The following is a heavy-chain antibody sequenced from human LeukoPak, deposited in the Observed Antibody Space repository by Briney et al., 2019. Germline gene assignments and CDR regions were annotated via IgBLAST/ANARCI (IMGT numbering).Heavy chain of an antibody. Sequence: SGGSLRLSCAASGFTFSSYWMHWVRQAPGKGLVWVSRINSDGSSTSYADSVKGRFTISRDNAKNTLYLQMNSLRAEDTAVYYCARVVSSGYYYGHDWFDPWGQGTLVTVSS. J-gene: IGHJ5*02. V-gene: IGHV3-74*01. CDR3: ARVVSSGYYYGHDWFDP. D-gene: IGHD3-22*01. CDR2: INSDGSST. CDR1: GFTFSSYW.